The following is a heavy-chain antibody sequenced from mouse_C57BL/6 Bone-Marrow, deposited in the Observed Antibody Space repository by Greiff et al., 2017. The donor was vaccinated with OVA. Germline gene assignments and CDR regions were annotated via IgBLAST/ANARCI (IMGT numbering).Heavy chain of an antibody. CDR1: GYAFTNYL. CDR2: INPGSGGT. Sequence: LVESGAELVRPGTSVKVSCKASGYAFTNYLIEWVKQRPGQGLEWIGVINPGSGGTNYNEKFKGKATLTADKSSSTAYMQLSSLTSEDSAVYFCARWGGSSSIDYWGQGTTLTVSS. V-gene: IGHV1-54*01. CDR3: ARWGGSSSIDY. J-gene: IGHJ2*01. D-gene: IGHD1-1*01.